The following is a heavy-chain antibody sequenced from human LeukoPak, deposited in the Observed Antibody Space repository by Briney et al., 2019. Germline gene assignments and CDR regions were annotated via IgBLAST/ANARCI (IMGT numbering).Heavy chain of an antibody. J-gene: IGHJ6*03. Sequence: SETLSLTCTVSGGSISSYYWSWIRQPPGKGLEWIGYIYYSGSTNYNPSLKSRVTISVDTSKNQFSLKPSSVTAADTAVYYCARDRAYYDFWSGYYGYYYYMDVWGKGTTVTVSS. CDR2: IYYSGST. V-gene: IGHV4-59*01. CDR3: ARDRAYYDFWSGYYGYYYYMDV. D-gene: IGHD3-3*01. CDR1: GGSISSYY.